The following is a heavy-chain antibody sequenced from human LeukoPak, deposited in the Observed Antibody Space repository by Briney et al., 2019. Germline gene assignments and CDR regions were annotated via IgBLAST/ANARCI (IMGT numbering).Heavy chain of an antibody. CDR2: INWNGDST. CDR3: ARDPGAAARRPEYFQH. D-gene: IGHD6-25*01. CDR1: GFSLDDYG. Sequence: GGSLRLSCAASGFSLDDYGMSWVRQAPGKGLEWVSGINWNGDSTGYGDSVKGRFTISRDNGKNSLYLQMESLRAEDTALYYCARDPGAAARRPEYFQHWGQGTLVTVSS. V-gene: IGHV3-20*04. J-gene: IGHJ1*01.